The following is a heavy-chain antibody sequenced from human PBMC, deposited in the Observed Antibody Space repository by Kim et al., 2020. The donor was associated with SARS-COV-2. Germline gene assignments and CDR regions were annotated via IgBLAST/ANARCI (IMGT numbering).Heavy chain of an antibody. J-gene: IGHJ6*02. Sequence: NPSLKSRVPISVDTSKNQFSLKLSSVTAADTAVYYCSGSNYLGYYYGMDVWGQGTTVTDSS. V-gene: IGHV4-39*01. D-gene: IGHD4-4*01. CDR3: SGSNYLGYYYGMDV.